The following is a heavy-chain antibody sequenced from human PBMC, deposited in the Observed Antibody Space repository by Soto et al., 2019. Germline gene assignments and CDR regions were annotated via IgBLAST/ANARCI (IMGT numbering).Heavy chain of an antibody. Sequence: ASVKVSCKASGYTFTSYGISWVRQAPGQGLEWMGWISAYNGNTNYAQKLQGRVTMTTDTSTSTAYMDLRSLRSDDTAVYYCARALSPFDFWSGYPQGNYFDYWGQGTLVTVSS. J-gene: IGHJ4*02. CDR3: ARALSPFDFWSGYPQGNYFDY. CDR1: GYTFTSYG. CDR2: ISAYNGNT. D-gene: IGHD3-3*01. V-gene: IGHV1-18*01.